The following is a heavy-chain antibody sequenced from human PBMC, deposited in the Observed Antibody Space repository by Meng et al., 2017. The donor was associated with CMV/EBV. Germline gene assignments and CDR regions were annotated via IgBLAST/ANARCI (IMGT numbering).Heavy chain of an antibody. CDR1: GGSIGSGGYY. D-gene: IGHD2-2*01. J-gene: IGHJ4*02. V-gene: IGHV4-31*03. CDR2: IYYSGST. Sequence: SETLSLTCTVSGGSIGSGGYYWSWIRQHPGKGLEWIGYIYYSGSTYYNPSLKSRVTISVDTSKNQFSLKLSSVTAADTAVYYCARGDIVVVPAASYFDYWGQGTLVTVSS. CDR3: ARGDIVVVPAASYFDY.